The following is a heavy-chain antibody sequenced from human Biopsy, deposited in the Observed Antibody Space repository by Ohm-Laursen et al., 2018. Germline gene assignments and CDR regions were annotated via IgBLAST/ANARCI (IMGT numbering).Heavy chain of an antibody. J-gene: IGHJ4*02. CDR2: IIPIFGTA. D-gene: IGHD1-26*01. CDR1: GGTFSSHA. V-gene: IGHV1-69*13. Sequence: SVKVSCKASGGTFSSHAISWVRQAPGQGIEWMGGIIPIFGTAEYAQNFQGRLTITADESTSTSYMDLISLRSEDTAVYYCARDRSSGSYSPSDYWGQGTLVTVSS. CDR3: ARDRSSGSYSPSDY.